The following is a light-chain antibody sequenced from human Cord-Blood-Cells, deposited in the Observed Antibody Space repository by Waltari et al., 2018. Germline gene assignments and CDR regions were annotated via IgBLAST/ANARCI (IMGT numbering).Light chain of an antibody. CDR1: SSAFFGSNY. CDR3: CSYAGSYTWV. Sequence: QSPLPQPRELSGSPGQSVAISCTGTSSAFFGSNYVGWYQQQPGIAPKLMIYDVSMRPSGVPDRFSGSKSGNPASLTISGLQAEDEADYYCCSYAGSYTWVFGGGTKLTVL. V-gene: IGLV2-11*01. CDR2: DVS. J-gene: IGLJ3*02.